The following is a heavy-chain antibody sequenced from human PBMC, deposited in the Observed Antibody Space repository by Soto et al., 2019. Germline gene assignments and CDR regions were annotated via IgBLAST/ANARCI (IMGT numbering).Heavy chain of an antibody. CDR3: ARAGGYYGSGRLALMDV. V-gene: IGHV4-59*01. D-gene: IGHD3-10*01. Sequence: QVQLQESGPGLVKPSETLSLTCTVSGGSISSYYWSWIRQPPGKGLEWIGYIYYSGSTNYNPSLKSRVTISVDTSKNQFSLKLSSVTAADTAVYYCARAGGYYGSGRLALMDVWGKGTTVTVSS. CDR2: IYYSGST. J-gene: IGHJ6*03. CDR1: GGSISSYY.